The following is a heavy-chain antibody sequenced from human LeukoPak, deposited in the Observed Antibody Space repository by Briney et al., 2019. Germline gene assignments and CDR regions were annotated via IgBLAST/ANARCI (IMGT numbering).Heavy chain of an antibody. J-gene: IGHJ4*02. V-gene: IGHV3-23*01. CDR1: GFPFSSYA. D-gene: IGHD3-10*01. CDR2: ITSGGSP. CDR3: AKDRGY. Sequence: GSLRLSCAASGFPFSSYAMSWVRQAPGKGLEWVSTITSGGSPDYADSVKGRFTTSRDNSKNMLYLQMNSLRVEDTAVYYCAKDRGYWGQGTLVTVSS.